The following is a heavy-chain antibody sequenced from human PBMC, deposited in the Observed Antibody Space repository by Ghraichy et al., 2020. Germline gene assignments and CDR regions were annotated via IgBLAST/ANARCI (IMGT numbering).Heavy chain of an antibody. D-gene: IGHD3-16*02. CDR1: GFTFSSYG. CDR3: ARPGKGELSLLYY. Sequence: GESLNISCAASGFTFSSYGMHWVRQAPGKGLEWVAVIWYDGSNKYYADSVKGRFTISRDNSKNTLYLQMNSLRAEDTAVYYCARPGKGELSLLYYWGQGTLVTVSS. CDR2: IWYDGSNK. V-gene: IGHV3-33*01. J-gene: IGHJ4*02.